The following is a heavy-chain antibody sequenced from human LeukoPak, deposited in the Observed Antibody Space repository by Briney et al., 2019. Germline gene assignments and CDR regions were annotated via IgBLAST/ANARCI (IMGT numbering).Heavy chain of an antibody. Sequence: PSETLSLTCTFSGGSISSYYWSWIRHPAGKGLEGIVRIYTSGSTNYNPSLKSRVTMSVDTSKNQFSLKLSSVTAADTAVYYCARSSSSWYPLDFDYWGQGTLVTVSS. V-gene: IGHV4-4*07. D-gene: IGHD6-13*01. CDR2: IYTSGST. CDR3: ARSSSSWYPLDFDY. J-gene: IGHJ4*02. CDR1: GGSISSYY.